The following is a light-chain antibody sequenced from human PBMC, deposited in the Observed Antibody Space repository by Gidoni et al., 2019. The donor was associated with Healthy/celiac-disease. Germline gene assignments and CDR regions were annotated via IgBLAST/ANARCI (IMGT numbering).Light chain of an antibody. J-gene: IGLJ2*01. CDR3: QAWDRRSVV. CDR2: QDT. Sequence: SYDLTQPPSVSVSPGPTASITCSGDKLGDKYACWYQQKPGQSPVLVIYQDTKRPSGIPERFSGSNSGNAATLTISGTQAMDEADYYCQAWDRRSVVFGGGPKLTVL. V-gene: IGLV3-1*01. CDR1: KLGDKY.